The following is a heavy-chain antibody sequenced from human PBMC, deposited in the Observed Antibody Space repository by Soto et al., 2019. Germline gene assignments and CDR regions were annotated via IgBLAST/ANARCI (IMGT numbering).Heavy chain of an antibody. V-gene: IGHV3-13*01. Sequence: GGSLSLSCGASGFIFSNFDMHWVRQTTEKGLEWVSGIGFAVDTNYSGSVKGRFTISRENAKNSLFLQMNSLRVGDTAVYYCVRGLPGGFDPWGQGTLVTVSS. CDR2: IGFAVDT. J-gene: IGHJ5*02. D-gene: IGHD3-10*01. CDR1: GFIFSNFD. CDR3: VRGLPGGFDP.